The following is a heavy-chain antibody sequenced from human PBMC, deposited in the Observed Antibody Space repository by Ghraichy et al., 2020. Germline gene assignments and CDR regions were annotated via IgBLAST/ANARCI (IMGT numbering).Heavy chain of an antibody. V-gene: IGHV3-23*01. Sequence: GGSLRLSCTASGFTFRTYAMCWVRQAAGKGLEWVSTIGSTGPTYYADSVRGRFTISSDNSKNSLYLQMNSLRADDKALYDCARTEYGEPPFGGYWGRGTLVTVSA. D-gene: IGHD3-16*01. J-gene: IGHJ4*02. CDR3: ARTEYGEPPFGGY. CDR1: GFTFRTYA. CDR2: IGSTGPT.